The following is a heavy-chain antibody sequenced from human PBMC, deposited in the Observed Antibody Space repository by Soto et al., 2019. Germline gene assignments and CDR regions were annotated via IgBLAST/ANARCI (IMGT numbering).Heavy chain of an antibody. CDR1: GGSINSGGYS. CDR2: IYHTGTT. Sequence: SETLSLTCTVSGGSINSGGYSWTWIRQPPGKGLEWIGFIYHTGTTYYNPSLKSRVTIPVDRSKNQFSLKLSSVTAADTAVYYCARFDYYDSSGYLDFGPKWGQGTLVTVSS. V-gene: IGHV4-30-2*02. D-gene: IGHD3-22*01. J-gene: IGHJ4*02. CDR3: ARFDYYDSSGYLDFGPK.